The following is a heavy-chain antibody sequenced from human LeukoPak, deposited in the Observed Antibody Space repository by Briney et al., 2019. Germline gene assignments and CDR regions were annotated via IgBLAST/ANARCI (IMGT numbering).Heavy chain of an antibody. J-gene: IGHJ4*02. CDR3: AKDSGRSISSKDY. CDR1: GFTFSSYA. V-gene: IGHV3-9*01. D-gene: IGHD3-9*01. CDR2: ISWNSGSI. Sequence: GGSLRLSCAASGFTFSSYAMSWVRQAPGKGLEWVSGISWNSGSIGYADSVKGRFTISRDNAKNSLYLQMNSLRAEDTALYYRAKDSGRSISSKDYWGQGTLVTVSS.